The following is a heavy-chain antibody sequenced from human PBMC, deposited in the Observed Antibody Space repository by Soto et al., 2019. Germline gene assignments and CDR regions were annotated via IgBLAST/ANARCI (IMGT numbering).Heavy chain of an antibody. CDR2: IHGDGGKI. CDR1: GFMFSAYW. D-gene: IGHD2-15*01. Sequence: EVQLVESGGGLVQPGGSLRLSCAASGFMFSAYWMSWVRQAPGKGLEWVANIHGDGGKIYYVDSVKGRFTISRDNAKRSLYLQMNSLRAEDTAVYYCAKMGISTTPSFDNWGQGILVTVSS. V-gene: IGHV3-7*03. J-gene: IGHJ4*02. CDR3: AKMGISTTPSFDN.